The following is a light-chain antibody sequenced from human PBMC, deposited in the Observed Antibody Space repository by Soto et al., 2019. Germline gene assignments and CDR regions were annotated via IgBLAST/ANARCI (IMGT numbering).Light chain of an antibody. CDR3: ETWDSNTWV. J-gene: IGLJ3*02. CDR2: LEGSGSY. Sequence: QSVLTQSSSASASLGCSVKLTCTLSRGHSGYIVAWHQQQPDKAPRYLMKLEGSGSYNKGSGVPDRFSGSSSGADRYLTISNLQFDDEADYYCETWDSNTWVFGGGTKLTVL. V-gene: IGLV4-60*02. CDR1: RGHSGYI.